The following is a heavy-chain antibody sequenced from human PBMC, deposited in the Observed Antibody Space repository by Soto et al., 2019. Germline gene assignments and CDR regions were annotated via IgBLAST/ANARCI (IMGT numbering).Heavy chain of an antibody. CDR3: AKFMITFGGVTRSDAFDI. J-gene: IGHJ3*02. CDR2: ISGSGGST. Sequence: EVQLLESGGGLVQPGGSLRLSCAASGFTFSSYAMSWVRQAPGKGLEWVSAISGSGGSTYYADSVKGRFTISRDNSKNTLYLQMNSLRAEDTAVYYCAKFMITFGGVTRSDAFDIWGQGTMVTVSS. V-gene: IGHV3-23*01. D-gene: IGHD3-16*01. CDR1: GFTFSSYA.